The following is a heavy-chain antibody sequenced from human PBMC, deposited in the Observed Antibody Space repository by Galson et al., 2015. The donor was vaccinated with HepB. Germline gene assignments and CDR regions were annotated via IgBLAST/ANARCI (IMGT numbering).Heavy chain of an antibody. Sequence: SLRLSCAASGFTFSSYGMHWVRQAPGEGLEWVAVISYDGSNKYYADSVKGRFTISRDNSKNTLYLQMNCLRAEDTAVYYCAKRPPYGDYVHWGQGTLVTVSS. CDR3: AKRPPYGDYVH. V-gene: IGHV3-30*18. CDR2: ISYDGSNK. CDR1: GFTFSSYG. J-gene: IGHJ4*02. D-gene: IGHD4-17*01.